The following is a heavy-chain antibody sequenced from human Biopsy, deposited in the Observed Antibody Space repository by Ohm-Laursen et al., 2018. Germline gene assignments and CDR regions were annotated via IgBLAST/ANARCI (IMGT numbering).Heavy chain of an antibody. J-gene: IGHJ5*01. D-gene: IGHD1-26*01. Sequence: ASVKVSCKASGFSFTSYYMHWVRQAPGQGLEWMGIINPSGGSTDYAQKFQGRVTMTRDTSTSTVYMELISLRSDDTAVYYCAKGGHKAWLDSWGQGALVTVSS. V-gene: IGHV1-46*01. CDR3: AKGGHKAWLDS. CDR2: INPSGGST. CDR1: GFSFTSYY.